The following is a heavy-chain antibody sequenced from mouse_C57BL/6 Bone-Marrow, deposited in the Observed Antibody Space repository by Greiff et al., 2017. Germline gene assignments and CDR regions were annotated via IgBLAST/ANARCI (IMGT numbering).Heavy chain of an antibody. CDR1: GYTFTSYG. D-gene: IGHD1-1*01. J-gene: IGHJ2*01. CDR3: ARVVRGYFDY. CDR2: IYPRSGNT. V-gene: IGHV1-81*01. Sequence: VQVVESGAELARPGASVKLSCKASGYTFTSYGISWVKQRTGQGLEWIGEIYPRSGNTYYNEKFKGKATLTADKSSSTAYMELRSLTSEDSAVYFWARVVRGYFDYWGQGTTLTVSS.